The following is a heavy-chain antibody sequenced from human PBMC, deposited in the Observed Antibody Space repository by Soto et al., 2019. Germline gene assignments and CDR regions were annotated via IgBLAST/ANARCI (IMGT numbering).Heavy chain of an antibody. V-gene: IGHV3-23*01. Sequence: GGSLRLSCAASGFTFSSYAMSWVRQAPGKGLEWVSAISGSGGSTYYADSVKGRFTISRDNSKNTLYLQMNSLRAEDTAVYYCAKGRHMALVTTIYYYYYMDVWGKGTTVTVSS. CDR2: ISGSGGST. J-gene: IGHJ6*03. CDR3: AKGRHMALVTTIYYYYYMDV. D-gene: IGHD4-17*01. CDR1: GFTFSSYA.